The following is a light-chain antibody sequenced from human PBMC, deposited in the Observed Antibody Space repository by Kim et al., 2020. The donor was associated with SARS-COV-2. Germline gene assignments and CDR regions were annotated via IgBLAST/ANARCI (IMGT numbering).Light chain of an antibody. V-gene: IGKV1-33*01. CDR3: QQYDNIPYT. CDR2: GAY. Sequence: CASVGDRVTITCQASQDISNYLNWYQQKPGKAPKLLFYGAYNLETGVPSRFSGSGSETDFTFPISSLQPEDIATYYCQQYDNIPYTFGQGTKLEI. J-gene: IGKJ2*01. CDR1: QDISNY.